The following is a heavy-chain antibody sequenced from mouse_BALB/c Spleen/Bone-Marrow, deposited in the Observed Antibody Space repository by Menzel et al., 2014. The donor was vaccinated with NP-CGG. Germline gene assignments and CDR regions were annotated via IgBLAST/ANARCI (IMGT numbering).Heavy chain of an antibody. D-gene: IGHD1-1*01. CDR1: GFDFSRYW. J-gene: IGHJ3*01. V-gene: IGHV4-1*02. CDR2: INPDSSTI. CDR3: ARLSYYGRFAY. Sequence: VQLKESGGGLVQPGGSLKLSCAASGFDFSRYWMSWVRQAPGKGLEWIGEINPDSSTINYTPSLKDKFIISKDNAKNTLYLQMSKVRSEDTALYYCARLSYYGRFAYWGQGTLVTVSA.